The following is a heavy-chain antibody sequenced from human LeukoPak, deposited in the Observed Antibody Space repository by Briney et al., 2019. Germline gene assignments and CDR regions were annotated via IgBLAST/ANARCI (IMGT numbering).Heavy chain of an antibody. D-gene: IGHD4-23*01. CDR2: ISGSGGST. V-gene: IGHV3-23*01. J-gene: IGHJ4*02. CDR1: GFSFSSYA. CDR3: AKVPAVVTRELDY. Sequence: PGGSLRLSCAASGFSFSSYAMIWVRQAPGKGLEWVSVISGSGGSTYYADSVRGRFTVSRDNSKNTLYLQMNSLRAEDTAVYYCAKVPAVVTRELDYWGQGTLVTVSS.